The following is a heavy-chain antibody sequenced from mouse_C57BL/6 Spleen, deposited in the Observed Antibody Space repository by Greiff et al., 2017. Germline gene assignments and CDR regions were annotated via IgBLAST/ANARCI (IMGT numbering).Heavy chain of an antibody. Sequence: DVKLVESGPGLVKPSQSLSLTCSVTGYSITSGYYWNWIRQLPGNRLEWMGYISYDGSNNYNPSLKNRISITRDTSKNQFFLKLHSVTTEDTATYYCARGEGYDGYYDYWGQGTTLTVSS. D-gene: IGHD2-3*01. CDR3: ARGEGYDGYYDY. CDR1: GYSITSGYY. J-gene: IGHJ2*01. CDR2: ISYDGSN. V-gene: IGHV3-6*01.